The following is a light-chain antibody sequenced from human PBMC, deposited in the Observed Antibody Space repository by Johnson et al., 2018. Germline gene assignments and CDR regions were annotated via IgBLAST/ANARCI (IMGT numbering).Light chain of an antibody. Sequence: QSVLTQPPSVSAAPGQKVTISCSGSSSNIGNNYVSWYQQLPGTAPKLLIYENNKRPSGIPDRFSGSKSGTSATLGITGLQTGDEADYYCGTVDSSLSAGNGFGTGTKGTV. CDR2: ENN. V-gene: IGLV1-51*02. CDR1: SSNIGNNY. CDR3: GTVDSSLSAGNG. J-gene: IGLJ1*01.